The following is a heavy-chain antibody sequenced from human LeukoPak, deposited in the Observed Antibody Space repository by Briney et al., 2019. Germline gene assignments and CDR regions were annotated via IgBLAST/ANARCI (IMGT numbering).Heavy chain of an antibody. V-gene: IGHV3-30*04. D-gene: IGHD3-10*01. CDR3: AREGYYYGSEGHPADAFDV. CDR1: GFTFSSYA. CDR2: MSYDGSNE. Sequence: GGSLRLSCAASGFTFSSYAMHWVRQAPGTGLQWVAFMSYDGSNEYYADSVKGRFTISRDNSKNTLYLQMNSLSAEDTAVYYCAREGYYYGSEGHPADAFDVWGHGTMVTVSS. J-gene: IGHJ3*01.